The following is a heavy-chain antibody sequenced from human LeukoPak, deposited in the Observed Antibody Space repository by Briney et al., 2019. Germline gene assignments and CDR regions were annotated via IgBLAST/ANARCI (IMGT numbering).Heavy chain of an antibody. D-gene: IGHD3-10*01. CDR2: ISSSGGST. V-gene: IGHV3-23*01. CDR3: AKANRGFAEHFDC. J-gene: IGHJ4*02. CDR1: GFTFSSYA. Sequence: PGGSLRLSCVASGFTFSSYAMSWVRQAPGKGLEWASAISSSGGSTYYADSVKGRFTISRDNSKNTLSLRMNSLKAEDTAVYYCAKANRGFAEHFDCWGQGTLVTVSS.